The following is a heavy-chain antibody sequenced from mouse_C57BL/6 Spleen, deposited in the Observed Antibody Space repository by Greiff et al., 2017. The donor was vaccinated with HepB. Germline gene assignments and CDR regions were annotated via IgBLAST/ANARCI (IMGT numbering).Heavy chain of an antibody. CDR3: ERSHYYYGSRAY. J-gene: IGHJ3*01. V-gene: IGHV1-26*01. Sequence: EVQLQQSGPELVKPGASVKISCKASGYTFTDYYMNWVKQSHGKSLEWIGDINPNNGGTSYNQKFKGKATLTVDKSSSTAYMELRSLTSEDSAVYYCERSHYYYGSRAYWGQGTLVTVSA. CDR1: GYTFTDYY. D-gene: IGHD1-1*01. CDR2: INPNNGGT.